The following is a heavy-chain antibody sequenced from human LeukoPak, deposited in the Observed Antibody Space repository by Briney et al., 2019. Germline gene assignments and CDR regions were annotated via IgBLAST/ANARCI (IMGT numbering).Heavy chain of an antibody. CDR2: IYTSGST. J-gene: IGHJ4*02. D-gene: IGHD3-10*01. Sequence: SETLSLTCTVPGGSISSYYWSWIRQPAGKGLGWIGRIYTSGSTNYNASLKSRVTMSVDTSKNQFSLKLSSVTAADTAVYYCAGIPFYGSGSYSLGYWGQGTLVTVSS. CDR3: AGIPFYGSGSYSLGY. CDR1: GGSISSYY. V-gene: IGHV4-4*07.